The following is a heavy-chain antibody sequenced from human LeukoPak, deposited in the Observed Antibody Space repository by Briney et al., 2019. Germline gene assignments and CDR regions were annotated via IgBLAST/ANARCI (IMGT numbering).Heavy chain of an antibody. CDR1: GFSVSNNH. CDR2: IYPSGTT. Sequence: GGSLRLSCAAYGFSVSNNHMSWVRQAPGKGLEWVSVIYPSGTTQYAGSVKGRFTISRDISKNTLYLQMNSLIDEDTAVYFCARRILLSGFDIWGQGTMVTVSS. CDR3: ARRILLSGFDI. J-gene: IGHJ3*02. V-gene: IGHV3-66*01. D-gene: IGHD2-15*01.